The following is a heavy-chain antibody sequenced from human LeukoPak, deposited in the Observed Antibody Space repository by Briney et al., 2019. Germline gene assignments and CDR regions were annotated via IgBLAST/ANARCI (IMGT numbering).Heavy chain of an antibody. V-gene: IGHV4-34*01. J-gene: IGHJ4*02. Sequence: AETVSLTCAVYGGSFSGYYWSWIRQPPGKGLEWIGEISHSGSTNSNTSLKSRVTISVDTSKNQFSLKLSSVTAADTAMYYCARESATVAGTFDYWGQGTLVTVSS. D-gene: IGHD6-19*01. CDR2: ISHSGST. CDR3: ARESATVAGTFDY. CDR1: GGSFSGYY.